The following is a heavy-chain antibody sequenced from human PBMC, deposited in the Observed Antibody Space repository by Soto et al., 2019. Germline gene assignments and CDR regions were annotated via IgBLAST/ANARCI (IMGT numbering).Heavy chain of an antibody. D-gene: IGHD1-26*01. CDR1: GGSISSSNW. J-gene: IGHJ5*02. CDR3: ARGIVGATGA. CDR2: IYYSGSTT. Sequence: QVQLQESGPGLVKPSGTLSLTCAVSGGSISSSNWWSWVRQPPGKGLEWIGEIYYSGSTTNYNPHHKSRVLQPVDGCKKVFALSWSFVTAAERVVYYCARGIVGATGAWGQGTLVTVSS. V-gene: IGHV4-4*02.